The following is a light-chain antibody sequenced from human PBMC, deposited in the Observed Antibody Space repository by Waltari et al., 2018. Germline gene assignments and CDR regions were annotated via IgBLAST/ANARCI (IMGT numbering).Light chain of an antibody. Sequence: AIRITQSPSSLSASTGDRVTITCRASQGISSYLAWYHQKPGKAPKLLLYAASTLQSGAPSRFCGSRAGTEFTFTISGLKSEDFATYGCQQYYRYQGTFSPGTKVE. CDR2: AAS. V-gene: IGKV1-8*01. CDR3: QQYYRYQGT. CDR1: QGISSY. J-gene: IGKJ1*01.